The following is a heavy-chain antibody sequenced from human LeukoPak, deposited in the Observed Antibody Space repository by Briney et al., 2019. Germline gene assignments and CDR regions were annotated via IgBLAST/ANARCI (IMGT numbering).Heavy chain of an antibody. Sequence: GGSLRLSCAASGFTFSSYDMHWVRQGTGKGLEWVPGIGTAGDTYYPDSVKGRFTISRENAKNSLYLQMNSLRAGDTAVYYCARALRYDSSGPTDAFDIWGQGTMVTVSS. CDR1: GFTFSSYD. V-gene: IGHV3-13*01. D-gene: IGHD3-22*01. CDR2: IGTAGDT. CDR3: ARALRYDSSGPTDAFDI. J-gene: IGHJ3*02.